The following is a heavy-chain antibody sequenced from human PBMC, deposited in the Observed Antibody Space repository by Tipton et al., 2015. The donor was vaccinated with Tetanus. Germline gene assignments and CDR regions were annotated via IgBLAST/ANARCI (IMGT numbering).Heavy chain of an antibody. J-gene: IGHJ4*02. Sequence: TLSLTCAVYGGSITSNYWTWIRQPAGKGLEWIGRIYAPGITNYNPSLKSRVSMSVDTSKNQFSLRLSSVTAADTAVYYCARLGYDILTGYHYDSWGQGTLVTVSS. CDR2: IYAPGIT. CDR3: ARLGYDILTGYHYDS. V-gene: IGHV4-59*10. D-gene: IGHD3-9*01. CDR1: GGSITSNY.